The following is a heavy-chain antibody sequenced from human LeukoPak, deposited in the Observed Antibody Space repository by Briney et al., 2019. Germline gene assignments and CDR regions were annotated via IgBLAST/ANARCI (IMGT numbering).Heavy chain of an antibody. CDR2: INHSGST. J-gene: IGHJ4*02. V-gene: IGHV4-34*01. CDR3: ARAVGSGGQYYYDSSGFSPHHFDY. D-gene: IGHD3-22*01. Sequence: GSLRLSCAASGFTFSSYAMSWIRQPPGKGLEWIGEINHSGSTNYNPSLKSRVTISVDTSKNQFSLKLSSVTAADTAVYYCARAVGSGGQYYYDSSGFSPHHFDYWGQGTLVTVSS. CDR1: GFTFSSYA.